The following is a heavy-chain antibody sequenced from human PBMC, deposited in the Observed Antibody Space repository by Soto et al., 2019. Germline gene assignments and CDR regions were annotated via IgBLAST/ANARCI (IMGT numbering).Heavy chain of an antibody. CDR3: AKGDNLGPKTGYAFDP. D-gene: IGHD5-12*01. CDR1: GDSVSSNTAS. Sequence: PSQTLSLTCAISGDSVSSNTASWNWIRQSPSRGLEWLGRTYFRSKRYNEYAVSVKSRIIINPDTSNNQYSLQLNSVNPEDTAVYFCAKGDNLGPKTGYAFDPWGQGIMGPSPQ. CDR2: TYFRSKRYN. V-gene: IGHV6-1*01. J-gene: IGHJ5*02.